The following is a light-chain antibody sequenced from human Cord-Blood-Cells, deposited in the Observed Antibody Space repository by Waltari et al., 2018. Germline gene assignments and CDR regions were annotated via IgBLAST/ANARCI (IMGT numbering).Light chain of an antibody. J-gene: IGLJ1*01. CDR3: SSYTSSSTLHYV. Sequence: QSALTQPASVSGSPGQSLPISCTGTSSHVGGYNYVSWYQQHPGKAPKLMIYDVSNRPSGVSNRFSGSKSGNTASLTISGLQAEDEADYYCSSYTSSSTLHYVFGTGTKVTVL. CDR2: DVS. V-gene: IGLV2-14*01. CDR1: SSHVGGYNY.